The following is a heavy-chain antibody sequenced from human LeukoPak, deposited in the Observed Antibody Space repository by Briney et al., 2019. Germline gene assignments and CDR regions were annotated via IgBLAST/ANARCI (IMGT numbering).Heavy chain of an antibody. CDR3: AKDPMDV. J-gene: IGHJ6*04. V-gene: IGHV3-9*01. Sequence: GRSLRLSCAASGFTFDDYAMHWVRQAPGKGLEWVSGISWNSGSIGYVDSVKGRFTISRDNAKNSLYLQMNSLRAEDTALYYCAKDPMDVWGKGTTVTVSS. CDR1: GFTFDDYA. CDR2: ISWNSGSI.